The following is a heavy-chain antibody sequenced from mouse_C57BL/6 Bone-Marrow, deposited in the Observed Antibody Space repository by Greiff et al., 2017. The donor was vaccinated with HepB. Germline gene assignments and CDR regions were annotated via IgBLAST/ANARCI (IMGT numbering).Heavy chain of an antibody. J-gene: IGHJ2*01. CDR3: ARVATVVEVY. CDR1: GYTFTSYG. CDR2: IYPRSGNT. Sequence: VKVVESGAELARPGASVKLSCKASGYTFTSYGISWVKQRTGQGLEWIGEIYPRSGNTYYNEKFKGKATLTADKSSSTAYMELRSLTSEDSAVYFCARVATVVEVYWGQGTTLTVSS. D-gene: IGHD1-1*01. V-gene: IGHV1-81*01.